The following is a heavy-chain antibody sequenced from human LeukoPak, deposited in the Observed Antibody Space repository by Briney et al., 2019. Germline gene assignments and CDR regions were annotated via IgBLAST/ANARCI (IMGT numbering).Heavy chain of an antibody. Sequence: SVQVSCNASGSTFPSYYMHWVRQAPGQGLEWMGIINPSGGSTSYAQKFQGRVTMIRDTSTSTVYMELSSLRSEDTAVYYCARERYSSRIVDYWGQGTLVTVSS. CDR1: GSTFPSYY. D-gene: IGHD6-13*01. CDR3: ARERYSSRIVDY. J-gene: IGHJ4*02. CDR2: INPSGGST. V-gene: IGHV1-46*01.